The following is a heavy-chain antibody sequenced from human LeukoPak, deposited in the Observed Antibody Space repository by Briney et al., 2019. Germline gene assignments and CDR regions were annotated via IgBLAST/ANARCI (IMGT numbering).Heavy chain of an antibody. CDR2: MNQDGSEK. CDR1: RFTFSNHW. Sequence: GGSLRLSCAASRFTFSNHWMTWVRQAPGKGLEWVAHMNQDGSEKYYVDSVKGRFTISRDNAKSSLYLQMNSLRAEDTAVYYCARGHVRVVTNYYYGLDVWGQGTTVTVSS. CDR3: ARGHVRVVTNYYYGLDV. V-gene: IGHV3-7*01. D-gene: IGHD4-23*01. J-gene: IGHJ6*02.